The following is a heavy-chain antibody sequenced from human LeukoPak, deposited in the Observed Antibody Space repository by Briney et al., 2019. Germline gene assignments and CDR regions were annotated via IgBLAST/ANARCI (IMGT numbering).Heavy chain of an antibody. Sequence: SETLSLTCTVSGGSISSYYWSWIRQPPGKGLEWIGYIYYSGSTNYNPSLKSRVTISVDTSKNQFSLKLSSVTAADTAVYYCARAYYDYVWGSYPMDYWGQGTLVTASS. V-gene: IGHV4-59*01. D-gene: IGHD3-16*02. CDR3: ARAYYDYVWGSYPMDY. CDR2: IYYSGST. CDR1: GGSISSYY. J-gene: IGHJ4*02.